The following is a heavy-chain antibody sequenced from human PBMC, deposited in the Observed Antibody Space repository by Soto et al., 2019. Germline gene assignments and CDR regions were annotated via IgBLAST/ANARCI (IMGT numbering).Heavy chain of an antibody. Sequence: SAKVTCKASGGTFSSYAISWVRQAPGQGLEWMGGIIPIFGTANYAQKFQGRVTITADESTSTAYMELSSLRSEDTAVYYCARVGMVYATSLYFDYWGQGTLVTVSS. D-gene: IGHD2-8*01. CDR1: GGTFSSYA. CDR2: IIPIFGTA. CDR3: ARVGMVYATSLYFDY. J-gene: IGHJ4*02. V-gene: IGHV1-69*13.